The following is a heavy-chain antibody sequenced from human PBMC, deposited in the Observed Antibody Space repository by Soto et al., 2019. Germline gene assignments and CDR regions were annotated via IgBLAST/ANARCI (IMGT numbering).Heavy chain of an antibody. CDR2: INPSGGST. J-gene: IGHJ2*01. D-gene: IGHD3-22*01. CDR1: GYTFTSYY. V-gene: IGHV1-46*01. Sequence: QVQLVQSGAEVKKPGASVKVSCKASGYTFTSYYMHWVRQAPGQGLEWMGIINPSGGSTSYAQKFQGRVTMTRDTSRSTVYMELSSLRSEDTAVYYCAREGDYYDSSGLGDWYFDLWGRGTLVTVSS. CDR3: AREGDYYDSSGLGDWYFDL.